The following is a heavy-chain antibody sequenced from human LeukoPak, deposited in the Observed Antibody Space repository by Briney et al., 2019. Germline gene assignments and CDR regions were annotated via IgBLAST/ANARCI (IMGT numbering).Heavy chain of an antibody. CDR2: ISAYNGHT. CDR1: GNTFTNNG. J-gene: IGHJ6*03. Sequence: ASVKVSCKASGNTFTNNGISWVRQAPGQGLEWMGWISAYNGHTNYAQKFQGRVTMTTDTSTSTAYMELRSLRSDDTAVYYCARALYSSSWPNMDVWGKGTTVTVSS. D-gene: IGHD6-13*01. CDR3: ARALYSSSWPNMDV. V-gene: IGHV1-18*01.